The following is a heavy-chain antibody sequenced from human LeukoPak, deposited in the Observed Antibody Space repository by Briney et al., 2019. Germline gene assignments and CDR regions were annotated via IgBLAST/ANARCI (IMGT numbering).Heavy chain of an antibody. CDR2: IIPIFGTA. Sequence: SVKVSCKASGGTFSSYAISWVRQAPGQGLEWMGGIIPIFGTANYAQKFQGRVTITADKSTSTAYMELSSLRSEDTAVYYCARDGHRRYYYDSSGREDAFDIWGQGTMVTASS. CDR1: GGTFSSYA. D-gene: IGHD3-22*01. J-gene: IGHJ3*02. V-gene: IGHV1-69*06. CDR3: ARDGHRRYYYDSSGREDAFDI.